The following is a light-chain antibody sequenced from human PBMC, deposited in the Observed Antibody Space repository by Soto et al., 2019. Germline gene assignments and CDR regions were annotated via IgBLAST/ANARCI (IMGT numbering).Light chain of an antibody. V-gene: IGLV2-8*01. Sequence: QSVLTQPPSASGSPGQSVTISCTGTSSDVGGYNYVSWYQQHPGKAPKLMIYEVSKRPSGVPDRFSGSKSGNTASLTVSGLQAEDEAYYFCSSYAGNNDLVFGGGTQLTVL. CDR3: SSYAGNNDLV. J-gene: IGLJ2*01. CDR2: EVS. CDR1: SSDVGGYNY.